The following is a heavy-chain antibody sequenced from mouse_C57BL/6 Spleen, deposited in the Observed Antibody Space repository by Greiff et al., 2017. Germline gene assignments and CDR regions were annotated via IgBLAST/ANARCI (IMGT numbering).Heavy chain of an antibody. J-gene: IGHJ4*01. CDR3: ARSDGYYDYAVAY. CDR1: GYTFTSYW. CDR2: IDPSDSYT. V-gene: IGHV1-69*01. Sequence: QVQLQQPGAELVMPGASVKLSCKASGYTFTSYWMHWVKQRPGQGLEWIGEIDPSDSYTNYNQKFKGKSTLTVDKSSSTAYMQLSSLTSEDSAVYYCARSDGYYDYAVAYWGQGTSVTVSS. D-gene: IGHD2-3*01.